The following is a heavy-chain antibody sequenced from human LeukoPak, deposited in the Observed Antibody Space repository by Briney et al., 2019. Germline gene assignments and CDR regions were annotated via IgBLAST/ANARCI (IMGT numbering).Heavy chain of an antibody. CDR1: GFTFSSYG. CDR3: ARDREEDYYMDV. Sequence: GGSLRLSCAASGFTFSSYGMHWVRQAPGKGLEWVAFIRYDGSNKYYADSVKGRFTISRDNSKNTLYLQMNSLRAEDTAVYYCARDREEDYYMDVWGKGTTVTVSS. J-gene: IGHJ6*03. V-gene: IGHV3-30*02. CDR2: IRYDGSNK.